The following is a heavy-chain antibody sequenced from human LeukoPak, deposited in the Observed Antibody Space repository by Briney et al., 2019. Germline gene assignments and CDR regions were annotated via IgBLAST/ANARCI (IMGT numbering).Heavy chain of an antibody. Sequence: NPSETLSLTCAVYSGSFSGYYWSWIRQPPGKGLEWIGEINHSGSTNYNPSLKSRVTISVDTSKNQFSLKLSSVTAADTAVYYCARRGLWLPILNWFDPWGQGTLVTVSS. J-gene: IGHJ5*02. CDR2: INHSGST. CDR1: SGSFSGYY. CDR3: ARRGLWLPILNWFDP. D-gene: IGHD3-10*01. V-gene: IGHV4-34*01.